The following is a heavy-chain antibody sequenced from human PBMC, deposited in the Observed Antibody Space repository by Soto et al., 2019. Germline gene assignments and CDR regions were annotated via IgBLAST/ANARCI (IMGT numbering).Heavy chain of an antibody. CDR2: INAGNGNT. CDR1: GYTFTSYA. CDR3: ARVPSSSSYYFDY. Sequence: ASVKFSCKASGYTFTSYAMHWVRQAPGQRLEWMGWINAGNGNTKYSQKFQGRVTITRDTSASTAYMELSSLRSEDTAVYYCARVPSSSSYYFDYWGQGTLVTVSS. V-gene: IGHV1-3*01. D-gene: IGHD6-6*01. J-gene: IGHJ4*02.